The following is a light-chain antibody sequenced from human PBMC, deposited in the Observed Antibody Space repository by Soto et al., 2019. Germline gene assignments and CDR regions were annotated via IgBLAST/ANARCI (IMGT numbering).Light chain of an antibody. J-gene: IGKJ1*01. V-gene: IGKV3-20*01. CDR3: QQYGSSAPTT. Sequence: IVLSESPGTLSLSKGERATLSCRASQSVSSSYLAWYQRKPGQAPRLLIYGASSRATGIPDRFSGSGSGTDFTLTISRLEPEDFAVYYCQQYGSSAPTTFGQGTKVDIK. CDR2: GAS. CDR1: QSVSSSY.